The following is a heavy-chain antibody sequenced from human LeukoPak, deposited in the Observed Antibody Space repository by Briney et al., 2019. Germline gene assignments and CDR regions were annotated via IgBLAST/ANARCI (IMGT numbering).Heavy chain of an antibody. D-gene: IGHD6-6*01. Sequence: GGSLRLSCAASGFTFSGYAMSWVRQAPGKGLEWVSAISDDAGSTYHADSVKGRFTISRDNSKNTLYLQMNSLRADDTAVYYCAKEIEYGSSPAYFTFWGGGALVTVS. V-gene: IGHV3-23*01. CDR2: ISDDAGST. J-gene: IGHJ4*02. CDR1: GFTFSGYA. CDR3: AKEIEYGSSPAYFTF.